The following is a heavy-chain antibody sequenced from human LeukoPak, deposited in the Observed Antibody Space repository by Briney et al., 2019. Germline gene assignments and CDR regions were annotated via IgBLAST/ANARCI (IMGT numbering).Heavy chain of an antibody. J-gene: IGHJ6*03. CDR1: GFSFSTYW. CDR3: ARLKRDIVVVPAATSDFRYFYYMDV. CDR2: INSDENNT. V-gene: IGHV3-74*01. Sequence: GGSLRLSCAASGFSFSTYWMHWVRQAPGKGLVWVSRINSDENNTIYADSVKGRFTISRDNAKNSLFLQMNSLRAEDTAVYYCARLKRDIVVVPAATSDFRYFYYMDVWGKGTTVTISS. D-gene: IGHD2-2*01.